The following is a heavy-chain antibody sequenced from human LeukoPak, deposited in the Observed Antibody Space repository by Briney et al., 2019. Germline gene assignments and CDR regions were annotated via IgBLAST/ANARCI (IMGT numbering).Heavy chain of an antibody. D-gene: IGHD6-19*01. Sequence: PGGSLRLSCAASGFTFSSYWMSWVRQAPGKGLEWVANIKQDGSEKYYVDSVKGRFTISRDNSKNTLYLQMNSLRAEDTAVYYCARDGAVAGIYAFDIWGQGTMVTVSS. CDR3: ARDGAVAGIYAFDI. CDR1: GFTFSSYW. V-gene: IGHV3-7*01. CDR2: IKQDGSEK. J-gene: IGHJ3*02.